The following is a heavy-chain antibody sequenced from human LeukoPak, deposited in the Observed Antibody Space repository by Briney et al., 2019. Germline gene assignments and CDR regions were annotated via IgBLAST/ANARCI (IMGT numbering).Heavy chain of an antibody. V-gene: IGHV1-69*13. CDR1: GGTFSSYA. D-gene: IGHD5-24*01. Sequence: SVKVSCKASGGTFSSYAISWVRQAPGQGLEWMGGIIPIFGTANYAQKFQGRVTITADESTSTAYMELSSLRSEDTAVYYCARSPRLEMATIYYLDYWGQGTLVTVSS. CDR3: ARSPRLEMATIYYLDY. J-gene: IGHJ4*02. CDR2: IIPIFGTA.